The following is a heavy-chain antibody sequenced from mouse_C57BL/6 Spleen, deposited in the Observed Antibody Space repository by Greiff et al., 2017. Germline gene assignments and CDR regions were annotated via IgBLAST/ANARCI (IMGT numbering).Heavy chain of an antibody. Sequence: VQLQQSGPELVKPGASVKISCKASGYSFTGYFMNWVKPSHGKSLEWIGRINPYNGDTFYNQKFKGKATLTVDKSSSTAHMELVSLTSADFAVYYGERLGSSYGYAMDGSGQGTSVTV. CDR2: INPYNGDT. D-gene: IGHD1-1*01. CDR1: GYSFTGYF. J-gene: IGHJ4*01. CDR3: ERLGSSYGYAMDG. V-gene: IGHV1-37*01.